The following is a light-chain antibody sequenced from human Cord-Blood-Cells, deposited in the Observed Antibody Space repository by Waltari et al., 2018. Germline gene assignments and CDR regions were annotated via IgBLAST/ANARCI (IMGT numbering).Light chain of an antibody. Sequence: EIVLTQSPGTLSLSPGERATLSCRASQSVSSSYLAWYQQKPGQAPRLLIYGASSRATGIPDRLSGSGYGTDFTLTISRLEPEDFAVYYCQQYGSSPPTFGQGTKLEIK. V-gene: IGKV3-20*01. CDR2: GAS. J-gene: IGKJ2*01. CDR1: QSVSSSY. CDR3: QQYGSSPPT.